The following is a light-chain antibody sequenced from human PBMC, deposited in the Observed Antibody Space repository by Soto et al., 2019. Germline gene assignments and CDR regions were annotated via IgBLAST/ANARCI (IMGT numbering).Light chain of an antibody. V-gene: IGLV2-11*01. J-gene: IGLJ1*01. CDR2: DVS. CDR1: SSDVGGYNY. CDR3: CSYEGSYSKV. Sequence: QSLLTKPRSVSGSPGQSVTISCTGTSSDVGGYNYVSWYQQHPGKAPKLMIYDVSKRPSGVPDRFSGSNSGNTPSLTISVLQAEDEADYYCCSYEGSYSKVFGMGTKV.